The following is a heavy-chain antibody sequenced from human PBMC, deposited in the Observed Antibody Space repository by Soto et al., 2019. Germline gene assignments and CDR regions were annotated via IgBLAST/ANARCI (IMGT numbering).Heavy chain of an antibody. D-gene: IGHD2-2*01. J-gene: IGHJ4*02. Sequence: GEALKISCHGSGYTFFSFWIVWVRQVPGKGLEWVGRIDRGDSSATYSPTFQGHVTISADRSTRSAYLQSRSLRASDTAIYFCSRRYCSRADCYSDXWGQGSPVTVSX. CDR3: SRRYCSRADCYSDX. CDR2: IDRGDSSA. CDR1: GYTFFSFW. V-gene: IGHV5-10-1*01.